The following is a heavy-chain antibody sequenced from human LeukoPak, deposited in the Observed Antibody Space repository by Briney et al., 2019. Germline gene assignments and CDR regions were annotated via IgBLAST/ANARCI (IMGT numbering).Heavy chain of an antibody. J-gene: IGHJ6*03. V-gene: IGHV1-69*04. CDR2: IIPILGIA. CDR1: GGTFSSYA. Sequence: ASVKVSCKASGGTFSSYAISWVRQAPGQGLEWMGRIIPILGIANYAQKFQGRVTITADKSTSTAYMELSNLRSEDTAVYYCARDEVVPAAIGSYYYYYMDVWGKGTTVTVSS. CDR3: ARDEVVPAAIGSYYYYYMDV. D-gene: IGHD2-2*01.